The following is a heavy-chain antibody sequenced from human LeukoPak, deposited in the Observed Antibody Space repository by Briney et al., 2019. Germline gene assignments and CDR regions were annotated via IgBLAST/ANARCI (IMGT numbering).Heavy chain of an antibody. D-gene: IGHD1-26*01. CDR2: IKQDGSEK. CDR1: GFTFSSYW. CDR3: ARSIVGATSWGDFDY. V-gene: IGHV3-7*01. Sequence: GGSLRLSCAASGFTFSSYWMSWVRQAPGKGLEWVANIKQDGSEKYYVDSVKGRFTISRDNAKNSLYLQMNSLRAEDTAVYYCARSIVGATSWGDFDYWGQGTLVTVSS. J-gene: IGHJ4*02.